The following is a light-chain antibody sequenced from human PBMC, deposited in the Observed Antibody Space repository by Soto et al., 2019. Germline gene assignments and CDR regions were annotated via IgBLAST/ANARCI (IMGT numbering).Light chain of an antibody. J-gene: IGLJ1*01. CDR3: QSYDSSLSGSYV. CDR1: SSNIGAGYD. V-gene: IGLV1-40*01. Sequence: QSVLTQPPSVSGAPGQRVTISCTGSSSNIGAGYDVHWYQQLPGTAPKLLIYANINRPSGVPDRFSGSKSGTSASLAITGLQAEDVADYYCQSYDSSLSGSYVFGTGTKLTVL. CDR2: ANI.